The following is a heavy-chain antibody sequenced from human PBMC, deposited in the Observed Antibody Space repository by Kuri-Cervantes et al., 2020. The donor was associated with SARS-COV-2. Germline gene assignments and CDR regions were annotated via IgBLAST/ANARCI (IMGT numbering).Heavy chain of an antibody. CDR3: ARELGGGSV. Sequence: GESLKISCAASGFTFSSYGMHWVRQAPGKGLEWVAVIWYDGSNKYYADSVKGRFTISRDNSKNTLYLQMNSLRAGDTAVYYCARELGGGSVWGQGTLVTVSS. CDR1: GFTFSSYG. V-gene: IGHV3-33*08. CDR2: IWYDGSNK. J-gene: IGHJ4*02. D-gene: IGHD2-15*01.